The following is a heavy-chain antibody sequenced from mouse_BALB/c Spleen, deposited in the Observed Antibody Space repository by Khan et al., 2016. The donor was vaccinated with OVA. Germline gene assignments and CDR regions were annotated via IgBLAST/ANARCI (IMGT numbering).Heavy chain of an antibody. Sequence: EVQLQESGPGLVKPSQSLSLTCTVTGYSITSEYAWNWNRQFPGNKLEWMGYINYSGNTRFNPSLKSRTSITRDTSKNQFFLQLNSVTTEDTATYYCARKDYYDYDPFPYWGQETLVTVSA. V-gene: IGHV3-2*02. J-gene: IGHJ3*01. CDR3: ARKDYYDYDPFPY. CDR1: GYSITSEYA. D-gene: IGHD2-4*01. CDR2: INYSGNT.